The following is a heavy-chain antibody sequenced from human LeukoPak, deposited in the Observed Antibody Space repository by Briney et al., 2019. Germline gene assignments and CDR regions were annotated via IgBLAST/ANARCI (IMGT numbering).Heavy chain of an antibody. CDR2: IYYSGST. CDR1: GGSISSYF. CDR3: ARDRAHYYDSSGYHGAFDI. Sequence: SETLSLTCTVSGGSISSYFWSWIRQPPGKGLEWIGYIYYSGSTNYNPSLKSRVTISVDTSKNQFSLKLNSVTAADTAVYYCARDRAHYYDSSGYHGAFDIWGQGTMVTVSS. J-gene: IGHJ3*02. D-gene: IGHD3-22*01. V-gene: IGHV4-59*12.